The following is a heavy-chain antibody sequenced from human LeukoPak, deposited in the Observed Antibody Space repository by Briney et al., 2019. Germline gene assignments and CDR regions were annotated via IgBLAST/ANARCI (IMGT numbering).Heavy chain of an antibody. CDR1: GYTFTSYD. CDR2: MNPNSGNT. Sequence: ASVKVSCKASGYTFTSYDINWVRQATGQGLEWMGWMNPNSGNTGYAQKFQGRVTMTRNTSISTAYMELSSLRPEDTAVYYCARGWIYCSSTSCYGYYFDYWGQGTLVTVSS. V-gene: IGHV1-8*01. D-gene: IGHD2-2*01. CDR3: ARGWIYCSSTSCYGYYFDY. J-gene: IGHJ4*02.